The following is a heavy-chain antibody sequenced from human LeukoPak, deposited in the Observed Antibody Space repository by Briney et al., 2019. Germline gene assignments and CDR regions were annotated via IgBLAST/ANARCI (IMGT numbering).Heavy chain of an antibody. CDR2: IRYDGSNK. CDR1: GFTFSNYW. V-gene: IGHV3-30*02. Sequence: GGSLRLSCAASGFTFSNYWMNWVRQVPGKGLEWVAFIRYDGSNKYYAGSVKGRFTISRDNSKNTLYLQMNSLRAEDTAVYYCAKDELRLGELSSYFDYWGQGTLVTVSS. D-gene: IGHD3-16*02. CDR3: AKDELRLGELSSYFDY. J-gene: IGHJ4*02.